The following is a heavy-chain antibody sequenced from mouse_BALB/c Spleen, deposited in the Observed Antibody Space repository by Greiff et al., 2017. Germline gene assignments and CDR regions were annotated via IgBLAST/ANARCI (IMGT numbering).Heavy chain of an antibody. V-gene: IGHV1S81*02. CDR3: TRGIYYYGSSPLYWYFDV. CDR2: INPSNGGT. Sequence: QVQLQQSGAELVKPGASVKLSCKASGYTFTSYYMYWVKQRPGQGLEWIGEINPSNGGTNFNEKFKSKATLTVDKSSSTAYMQLSSLTSEDSAVYYCTRGIYYYGSSPLYWYFDVWGAGTTVTVSS. D-gene: IGHD1-1*01. CDR1: GYTFTSYY. J-gene: IGHJ1*01.